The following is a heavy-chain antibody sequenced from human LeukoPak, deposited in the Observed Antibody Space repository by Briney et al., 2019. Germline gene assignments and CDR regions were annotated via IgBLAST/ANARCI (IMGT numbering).Heavy chain of an antibody. CDR3: ARGDSYGLLKWYMDV. V-gene: IGHV1-18*01. J-gene: IGHJ6*03. CDR1: GYTFTSYG. CDR2: ISPYNGNT. Sequence: ASVKVSCKASGYTFTSYGIRWVRQAPGQGVEGMGWISPYNGNTDYSQKLQGRVTMTTDTSTSTAYMELRSLRSDDTAVYYCARGDSYGLLKWYMDVWGKGTTVTVSS. D-gene: IGHD5-18*01.